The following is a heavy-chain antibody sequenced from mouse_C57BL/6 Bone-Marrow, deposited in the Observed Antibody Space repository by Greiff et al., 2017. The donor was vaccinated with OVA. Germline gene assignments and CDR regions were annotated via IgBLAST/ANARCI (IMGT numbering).Heavy chain of an antibody. D-gene: IGHD1-1*01. V-gene: IGHV5-9-1*02. CDR1: GFTFSSYA. Sequence: EVHLVESGEGLVKPGGSLKLSCAASGFTFSSYAMSWVRQTPEKRLEWVAYISSGGDYIYYADTVKGRFTISRDNARNTLYLQMSSLKSEDTAMYYCTRDLSITTVVATGVDYWGQGTTLTVSS. CDR3: TRDLSITTVVATGVDY. J-gene: IGHJ2*01. CDR2: ISSGGDYI.